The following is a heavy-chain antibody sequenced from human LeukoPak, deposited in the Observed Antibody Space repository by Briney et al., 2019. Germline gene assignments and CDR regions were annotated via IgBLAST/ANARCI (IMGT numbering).Heavy chain of an antibody. V-gene: IGHV3-30*04. D-gene: IGHD6-13*01. J-gene: IGHJ6*03. CDR1: GFTFSSYA. Sequence: PGGSLRLSCAASGFTFSSYAMHWVRQAPGKGLEWVAVISYDGSNKYYADSVKGRFTISRDNSKNTLYLQMNSLRAEDTAVYYCAKAGFAGTLADYYYYMDVWGKGTTVTISS. CDR2: ISYDGSNK. CDR3: AKAGFAGTLADYYYYMDV.